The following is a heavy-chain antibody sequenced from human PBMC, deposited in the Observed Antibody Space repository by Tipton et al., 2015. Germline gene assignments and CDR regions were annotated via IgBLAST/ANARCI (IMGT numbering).Heavy chain of an antibody. D-gene: IGHD3-9*01. CDR1: AYSISSDYY. Sequence: TLSLTCAVSAYSISSDYYWGWIRQPPGKGLEWIGSISHSGNTYYNPSLKSRVTMSRDTSKIQFSLKLTSVTAADTAVYYCACQDYDSLTRDYQTVDYWGQGTLVTVSS. V-gene: IGHV4-38-2*01. CDR2: ISHSGNT. J-gene: IGHJ4*02. CDR3: ACQDYDSLTRDYQTVDY.